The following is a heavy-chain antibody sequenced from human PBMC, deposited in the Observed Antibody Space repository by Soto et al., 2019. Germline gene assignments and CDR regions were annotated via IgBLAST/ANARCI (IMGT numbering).Heavy chain of an antibody. Sequence: ESLKISCKSSGYSFTSYWIAWVRQMPGKGLEWMGIIYPGDSDTRYSPSFQGQVTISVDKSISTAYLQWSSLKASDTAIYYCAKRGKESTRSFWFDTWGQGTLVTVSS. CDR2: IYPGDSDT. V-gene: IGHV5-51*01. J-gene: IGHJ5*02. D-gene: IGHD2-2*01. CDR1: GYSFTSYW. CDR3: AKRGKESTRSFWFDT.